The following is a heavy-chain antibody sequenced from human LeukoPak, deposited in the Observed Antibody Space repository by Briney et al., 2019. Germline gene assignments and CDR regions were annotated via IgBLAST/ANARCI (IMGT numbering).Heavy chain of an antibody. J-gene: IGHJ4*02. Sequence: SETLSLTCAVYGGSFSGYYWSWIRQPPGKGLEWIGEINHSGSTNYNPSLKSRVTISVDTSKNQFSLKLSSVTAADTAVYYCARVPYYYGSGSYTDYWGQGTLVTVSS. D-gene: IGHD3-10*01. CDR1: GGSFSGYY. CDR3: ARVPYYYGSGSYTDY. CDR2: INHSGST. V-gene: IGHV4-34*01.